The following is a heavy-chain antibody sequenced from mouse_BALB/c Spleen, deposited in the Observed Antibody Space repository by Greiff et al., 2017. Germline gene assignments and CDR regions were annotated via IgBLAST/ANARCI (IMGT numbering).Heavy chain of an antibody. CDR1: GFTFSSYG. D-gene: IGHD2-4*01. Sequence: EVKLQESGGDLVKPGGSLKLSCAASGFTFSSYGMSWVRQTPDKRLEWVATISSGGSYTYYPDSVKGRFTISRDNAKNTLYLQMSSLKSEDTAMYYCARRDDDYDKNAMDYWGQGTSVTVSS. CDR2: ISSGGSYT. CDR3: ARRDDDYDKNAMDY. J-gene: IGHJ4*01. V-gene: IGHV5-6*01.